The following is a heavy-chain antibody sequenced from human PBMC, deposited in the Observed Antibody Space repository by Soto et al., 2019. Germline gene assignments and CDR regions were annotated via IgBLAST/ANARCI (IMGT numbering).Heavy chain of an antibody. CDR1: GYTFTGYY. V-gene: IGHV1-2*02. D-gene: IGHD6-19*01. Sequence: RASVKVSCKASGYTFTGYYMHWVRQAPGQGLEWMGWINPNSGGTNYAQKFQGRVTMTRDTSISTAYMELSRLRSDDTAVYYCARAGKIAVAAHYYYYGMDVWGQGTTVTVSS. CDR3: ARAGKIAVAAHYYYYGMDV. J-gene: IGHJ6*02. CDR2: INPNSGGT.